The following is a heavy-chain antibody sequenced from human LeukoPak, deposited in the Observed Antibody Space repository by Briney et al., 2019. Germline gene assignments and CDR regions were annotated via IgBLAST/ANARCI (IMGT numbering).Heavy chain of an antibody. CDR3: ARDLHHYVAMDV. D-gene: IGHD3-10*02. CDR1: GFTFTSSA. J-gene: IGHJ6*02. V-gene: IGHV1-58*02. CDR2: IVVGSGNT. Sequence: ASVKVSCKASGFTFTSSAMQWVRQARGQRLEWIGWIVVGSGNTNYAQKFQERVTITRDMSTSTAYMELSSLRSEDTAVYYCARDLHHYVAMDVWGQGTTVTVSS.